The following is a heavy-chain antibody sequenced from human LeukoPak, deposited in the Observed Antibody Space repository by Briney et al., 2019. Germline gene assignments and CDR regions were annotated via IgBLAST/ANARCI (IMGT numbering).Heavy chain of an antibody. CDR1: GGSVSSGSHY. Sequence: SSETLSLTCTVSGGSVSSGSHYCSWIRQPPGKGLEWIGYIYYSGSTKYNPSLKSRVTISVDTSKNQFSLKLSSVTAADTAVHYCARVRYSSGWYEDYWGQGSLVTVSS. CDR2: IYYSGST. D-gene: IGHD6-19*01. V-gene: IGHV4-61*01. J-gene: IGHJ4*02. CDR3: ARVRYSSGWYEDY.